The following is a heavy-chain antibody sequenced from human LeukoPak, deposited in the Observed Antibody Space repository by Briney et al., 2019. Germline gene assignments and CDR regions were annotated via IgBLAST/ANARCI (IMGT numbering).Heavy chain of an antibody. CDR1: GFPFSSYA. Sequence: GSLRLSCAASGFPFSSYAMHWVRQAPGKGLEWVAVISYDGSNKYYADSVKGRFTISRDNSKNTLYLQMNSLRAEDTAVYYCARDRAAAGYSYYFDYWGQGTLVTVSS. J-gene: IGHJ4*02. V-gene: IGHV3-30-3*01. D-gene: IGHD6-13*01. CDR2: ISYDGSNK. CDR3: ARDRAAAGYSYYFDY.